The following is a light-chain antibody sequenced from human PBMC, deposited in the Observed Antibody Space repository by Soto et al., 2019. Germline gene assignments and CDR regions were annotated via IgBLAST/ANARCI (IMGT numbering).Light chain of an antibody. Sequence: QSALTQPASVSGSPGQSITISCTGTSSDVGDYNYVSWYQQHPGKAPKLMIYDVSNRPSGVSNRFSGSKSGNTASLTISGLQDEEEAAYYCSSYTSSSAPVVFGGGTKLTVL. CDR2: DVS. CDR1: SSDVGDYNY. J-gene: IGLJ2*01. V-gene: IGLV2-14*01. CDR3: SSYTSSSAPVV.